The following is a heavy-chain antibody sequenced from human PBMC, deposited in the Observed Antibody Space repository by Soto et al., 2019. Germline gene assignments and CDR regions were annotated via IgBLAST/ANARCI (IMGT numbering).Heavy chain of an antibody. CDR1: GGSISSGDYY. J-gene: IGHJ5*02. V-gene: IGHV4-30-4*01. CDR3: AGEPRNCSSTSCYAGWFDP. CDR2: IYYSGST. Sequence: SETLSLTCTVSGGSISSGDYYWSWIRQPPGKGLEWIGYIYYSGSTYYNPSLKSRVTISVDTSKNQFSLKLSSVTAADTAVYYCAGEPRNCSSTSCYAGWFDPWGQGTLVTVSS. D-gene: IGHD2-2*01.